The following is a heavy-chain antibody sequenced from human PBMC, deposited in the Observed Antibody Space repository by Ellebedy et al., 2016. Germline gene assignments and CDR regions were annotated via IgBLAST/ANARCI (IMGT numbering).Heavy chain of an antibody. Sequence: GESLKISXKCSGYSFAIYWIGWVRQMPGKGLEWMGIIYPGDSDTTYSPSFQGQVTISADKSISTAYLQWSSLKASDTAMYYCVRQGTYPGTFDIWGQGTMVTVSS. CDR3: VRQGTYPGTFDI. CDR2: IYPGDSDT. V-gene: IGHV5-51*01. J-gene: IGHJ3*02. D-gene: IGHD6-13*01. CDR1: GYSFAIYW.